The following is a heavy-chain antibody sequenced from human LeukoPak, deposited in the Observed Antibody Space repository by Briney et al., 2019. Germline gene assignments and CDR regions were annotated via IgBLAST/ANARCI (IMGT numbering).Heavy chain of an antibody. CDR1: GYTFTSYG. D-gene: IGHD2-2*01. Sequence: ASVKVSCKASGYTFTSYGINWVRQAPGQGLEWMGWISAYNGNTNYAQKLQGRVTMTTDTSTSTAYMELRSLRSDDTAVYYCAREGDCSSTSCYVVDYWGQGTLVTVSS. CDR3: AREGDCSSTSCYVVDY. CDR2: ISAYNGNT. V-gene: IGHV1-18*01. J-gene: IGHJ4*02.